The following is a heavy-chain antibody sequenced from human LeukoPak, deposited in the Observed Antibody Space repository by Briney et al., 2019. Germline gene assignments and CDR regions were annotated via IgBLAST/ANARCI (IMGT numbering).Heavy chain of an antibody. CDR3: VRSSFVGLLGNDY. CDR2: INWNGGGI. D-gene: IGHD2-8*02. J-gene: IGHJ4*02. CDR1: GFTVSSNY. V-gene: IGHV3-20*04. Sequence: RPGGSLRLSCAASGFTVSSNYMSWVRQAPTKGLEWVSGINWNGGGIGYADSVKGRFTISRDNANNSLYLQMNSLRAEDTALYYCVRSSFVGLLGNDYWGQGTLVAVSS.